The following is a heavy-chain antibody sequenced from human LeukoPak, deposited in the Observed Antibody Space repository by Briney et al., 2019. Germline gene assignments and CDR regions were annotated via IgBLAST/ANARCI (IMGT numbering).Heavy chain of an antibody. CDR2: IYSGGST. V-gene: IGHV3-53*01. CDR3: AREARGSGYSGIDF. CDR1: GFTVSSNF. J-gene: IGHJ4*02. Sequence: GGSLRLSCAASGFTVSSNFLSWVRQPPGKGLEWVSDIYSGGSTYYADSVKGRFTISREDAKNSLYLQMNSLGAGDTAVYFCAREARGSGYSGIDFWGQGTLVTVSS. D-gene: IGHD3-22*01.